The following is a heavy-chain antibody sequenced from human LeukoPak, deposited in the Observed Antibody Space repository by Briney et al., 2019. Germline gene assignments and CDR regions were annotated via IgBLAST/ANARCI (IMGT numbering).Heavy chain of an antibody. D-gene: IGHD6-19*01. CDR2: IYHSGST. V-gene: IGHV4-30-2*01. CDR1: GGSISSGGYY. J-gene: IGHJ4*02. Sequence: SETLSLTCTVSGGSISSGGYYWSWIRQPPGKGLEWIGYIYHSGSTYYNPSLKSRVTISVDKSKNQFSLKLSSVTAADTAVYYCARAETRDVVAGQFFDYWGQGTLVTVSS. CDR3: ARAETRDVVAGQFFDY.